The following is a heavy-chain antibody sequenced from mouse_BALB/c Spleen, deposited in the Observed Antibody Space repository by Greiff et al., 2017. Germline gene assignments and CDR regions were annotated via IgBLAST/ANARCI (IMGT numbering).Heavy chain of an antibody. D-gene: IGHD2-3*01. CDR1: GFNITDYY. Sequence: EVQLQQSGAELVRPGALVKLSCKASGFNITDYYMHWVKQRPEQGLEWIGWIDPENGNTIYDPKFQGKASITADTSSNTAYLQLSSLTSEDTAVYYCARWGYYLAYWGQGTLVTVSA. CDR2: IDPENGNT. V-gene: IGHV14-1*02. J-gene: IGHJ3*01. CDR3: ARWGYYLAY.